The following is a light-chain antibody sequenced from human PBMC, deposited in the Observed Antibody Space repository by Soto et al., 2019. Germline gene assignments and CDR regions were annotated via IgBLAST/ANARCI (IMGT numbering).Light chain of an antibody. CDR2: EVT. CDR3: SSDAGSNNFV. V-gene: IGLV2-8*01. Sequence: QSALTQPPSASGFPGQSVTISCTGTSSDVGYYDYVSWYQQHPGKAPKLVIYEVTKRPCGVPDRVSASKSGNTALLTGSGLRAEDEDDYYCSSDAGSNNFVFGSGTKVTVL. J-gene: IGLJ1*01. CDR1: SSDVGYYDY.